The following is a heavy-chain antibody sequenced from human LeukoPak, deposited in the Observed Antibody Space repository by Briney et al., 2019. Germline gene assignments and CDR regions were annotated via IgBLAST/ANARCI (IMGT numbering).Heavy chain of an antibody. V-gene: IGHV1-2*02. Sequence: ASVKVSCKASGYTFTDYSMHWVRQAPGQGLEWMGWINPETGGTNYAQKFQGRVTMTSDTSITTAYLELSSLRSDDTAVYFCAPGSTTYDYWGQGTLVTVSS. J-gene: IGHJ4*02. CDR1: GYTFTDYS. CDR2: INPETGGT. D-gene: IGHD3-10*01. CDR3: APGSTTYDY.